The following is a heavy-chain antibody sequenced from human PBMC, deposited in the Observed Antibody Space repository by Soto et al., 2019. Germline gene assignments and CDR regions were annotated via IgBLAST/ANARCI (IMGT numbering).Heavy chain of an antibody. V-gene: IGHV1-8*01. Sequence: GASVKVSCKASGYTFTSYDINWVRQATGQGLEWMGWMNPNSGNTGYAQKFQGRVTMTRNTSISTAYMELSSLRSEDTAVYYRARAAGLRWEIYRFGAFDIWGQGTMVTVSS. J-gene: IGHJ3*02. CDR3: ARAAGLRWEIYRFGAFDI. CDR1: GYTFTSYD. D-gene: IGHD4-17*01. CDR2: MNPNSGNT.